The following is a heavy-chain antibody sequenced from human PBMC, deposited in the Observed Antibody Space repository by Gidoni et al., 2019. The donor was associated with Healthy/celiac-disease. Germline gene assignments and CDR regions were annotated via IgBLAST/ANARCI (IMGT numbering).Heavy chain of an antibody. CDR1: GCSIRSYY. CDR3: ARVSPGDDYGGNPLYWYFDL. J-gene: IGHJ2*01. D-gene: IGHD4-17*01. CDR2: IYTSGST. V-gene: IGHV4-4*07. Sequence: QGQLQGSGPGLVKTSGALSLTCTVSGCSIRSYYWRWIRQPAGKGLEWIGRIYTSGSTNYNPSLKSRVTMSVDTSKNQFSLKLSSVTAADTAVYYCARVSPGDDYGGNPLYWYFDLWGRGTLVTVSS.